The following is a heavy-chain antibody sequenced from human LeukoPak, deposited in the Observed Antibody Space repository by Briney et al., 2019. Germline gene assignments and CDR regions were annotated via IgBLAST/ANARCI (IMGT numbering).Heavy chain of an antibody. CDR2: ISGDGGST. D-gene: IGHD6-19*01. CDR3: ARESESSGWYGY. Sequence: GGSLGLSCAAPGFMFHDYAMHWVRQAPGKGLEWVSLISGDGGSTFYADSVKGRFTISRDNSKNSLYLQMNSLRSDDTALYYCARESESSGWYGYWGQGTLVTVSS. V-gene: IGHV3-43*02. J-gene: IGHJ4*02. CDR1: GFMFHDYA.